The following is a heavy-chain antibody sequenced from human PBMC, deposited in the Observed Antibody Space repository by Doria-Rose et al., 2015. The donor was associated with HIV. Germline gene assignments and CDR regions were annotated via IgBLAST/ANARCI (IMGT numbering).Heavy chain of an antibody. V-gene: IGHV4-31*03. CDR1: GASVSSRGYY. Sequence: TLSLTCSVSGASVSSRGYYWNWIRQVPGKGLESLGYTYYTGTSDYSPSLKSRLNMAVDTSKNQFSLKLSFVTVADTAVYYCARMGSYRELDYWGQGASVIVSA. D-gene: IGHD3-3*01. CDR2: TYYTGTS. J-gene: IGHJ4*02. CDR3: ARMGSYRELDY.